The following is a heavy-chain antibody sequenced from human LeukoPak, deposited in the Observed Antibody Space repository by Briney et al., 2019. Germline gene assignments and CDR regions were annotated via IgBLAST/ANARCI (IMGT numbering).Heavy chain of an antibody. CDR2: INPNSGGT. J-gene: IGHJ4*02. CDR1: GYTFTGYY. V-gene: IGHV1-2*02. D-gene: IGHD3-22*01. CDR3: ARAYYYDSSGYYFDY. Sequence: ASVKVSCKASGYTFTGYYMHWVRQAPGRGLEWMGWINPNSGGTNYAQKFQGRVTMTRDTSISTAYMELSRLRSDDTAVYYCARAYYYDSSGYYFDYWGQGTLVTVSS.